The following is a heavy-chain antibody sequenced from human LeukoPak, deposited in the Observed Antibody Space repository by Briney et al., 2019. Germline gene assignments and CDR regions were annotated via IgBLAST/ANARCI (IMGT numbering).Heavy chain of an antibody. CDR1: GFAFSSSN. J-gene: IGHJ4*02. Sequence: PGGSLRLSCAASGFAFSSSNMHWVRQAPGKGLEWVSVTSYDGGNKKYADSVKGRFTISRDNSKNTLYLQMNSLRPEDTAVYYCAKYSSSSISFDYWGQGTLVTVSS. CDR2: TSYDGGNK. D-gene: IGHD6-6*01. CDR3: AKYSSSSISFDY. V-gene: IGHV3-30*01.